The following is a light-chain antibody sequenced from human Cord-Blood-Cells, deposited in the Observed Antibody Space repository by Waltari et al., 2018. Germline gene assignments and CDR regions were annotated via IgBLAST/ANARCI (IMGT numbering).Light chain of an antibody. CDR1: QSVSSN. V-gene: IGKV3-15*01. CDR3: QQYNNWPPGVRGA. J-gene: IGKJ1*01. CDR2: GAS. Sequence: EIVMTQSPATLSVSPGERATLSCRARQSVSSNLAWYQQKPGQAPRLLLYGASTRATGIPARFSGSGSGTEFTLTISSLQSEDFAVYYCQQYNNWPPGVRGAFGQGTKVEIK.